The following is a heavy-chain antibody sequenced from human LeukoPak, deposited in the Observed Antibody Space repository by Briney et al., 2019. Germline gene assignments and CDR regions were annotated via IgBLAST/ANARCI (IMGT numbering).Heavy chain of an antibody. V-gene: IGHV4-4*07. J-gene: IGHJ4*02. CDR1: GGSISSYY. D-gene: IGHD3-22*01. Sequence: SETLSLTCSVSGGSISSYYWSWIPQPAGKGLEWIGRIYTSGSTNYNPSLKSRVTMSVDTSKNQFSLKLSSVTAADTAVYYCARVTGYMIEDYFDYWGQGTLVTVSS. CDR2: IYTSGST. CDR3: ARVTGYMIEDYFDY.